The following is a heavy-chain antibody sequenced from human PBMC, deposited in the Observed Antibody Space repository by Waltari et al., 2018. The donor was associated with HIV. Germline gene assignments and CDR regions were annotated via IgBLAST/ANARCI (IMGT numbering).Heavy chain of an antibody. CDR3: TRSSKLDY. D-gene: IGHD4-4*01. J-gene: IGHJ4*02. CDR2: IRSRIYGGAT. CDR1: GFSFGDFA. V-gene: IGHV3-49*03. Sequence: EVQLVEFGGCLVQPARSLRLSCTGFGFSFGDFAISWFRRAPGKGLEWVGLIRSRIYGGATEYAASAKGRFTISRDDLKSVAYLQMNSLKTEDTAVYYCTRSSKLDYWGQGTLVTVSS.